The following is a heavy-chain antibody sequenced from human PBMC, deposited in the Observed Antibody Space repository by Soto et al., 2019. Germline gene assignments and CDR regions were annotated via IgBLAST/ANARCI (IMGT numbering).Heavy chain of an antibody. CDR2: IYHSGST. D-gene: IGHD5-12*01. J-gene: IGHJ5*02. Sequence: NPSETLSLTCAVSGGSISSGGYSWSWIRQPPGKGLEWIGYIYHSGSTYYNPSLKSRVTISVDTSKNQFSLKLSSVTAADTAVYYCARVLAASFLVATMGFDPWGQGTLVTVSS. CDR1: GGSISSGGYS. V-gene: IGHV4-30-2*01. CDR3: ARVLAASFLVATMGFDP.